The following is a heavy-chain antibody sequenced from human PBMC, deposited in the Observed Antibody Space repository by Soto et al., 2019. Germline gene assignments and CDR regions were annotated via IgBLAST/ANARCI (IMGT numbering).Heavy chain of an antibody. CDR3: ARGYTGGWSRGGYFHY. D-gene: IGHD6-19*01. CDR1: GFTFSSYE. Sequence: DVQLVESGGGLVQPGGSLRLSCAASGFTFSSYEMNWVRQAPGKGLEWVSHIDSSGTTTYYADSVKGRFTVSRDNARNSLYLQMNSLRAEDTAIYYCARGYTGGWSRGGYFHYWGQGTLVTVSS. CDR2: IDSSGTTT. V-gene: IGHV3-48*03. J-gene: IGHJ4*02.